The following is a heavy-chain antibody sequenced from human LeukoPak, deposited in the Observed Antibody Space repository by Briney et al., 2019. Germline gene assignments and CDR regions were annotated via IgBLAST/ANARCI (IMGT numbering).Heavy chain of an antibody. CDR1: GGSISSGDYY. D-gene: IGHD6-13*01. Sequence: PSQTLSLTCTVSGGSISSGDYYWSWIRQPPGKGLEWIGYIYNNGRTYYNPSLKSRVTISVDTSKNLFSLKVSSVTASDAAVYYCARGRSSSWSSFDYWGQGTLVTVSS. CDR2: IYNNGRT. V-gene: IGHV4-30-4*01. J-gene: IGHJ4*02. CDR3: ARGRSSSWSSFDY.